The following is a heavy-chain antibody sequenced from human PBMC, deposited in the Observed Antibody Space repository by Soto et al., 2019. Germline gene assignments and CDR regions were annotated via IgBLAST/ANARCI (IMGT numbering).Heavy chain of an antibody. CDR1: GYEFGSAW. D-gene: IGHD5-12*01. CDR3: AREVRRGYSGYGPFDY. J-gene: IGHJ4*02. CDR2: IKPGTPDI. V-gene: IGHV5-51*01. Sequence: GESLKISCKAFGYEFGSAWIGWVRQMPGKGLEWMGIIKPGTPDIRYSPSLRGHVTISADEGLSTAYLQWYSLKASDSGMYYCAREVRRGYSGYGPFDYWGQGTLVTVSS.